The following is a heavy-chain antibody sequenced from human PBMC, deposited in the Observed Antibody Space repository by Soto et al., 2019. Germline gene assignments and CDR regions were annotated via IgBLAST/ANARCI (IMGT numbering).Heavy chain of an antibody. V-gene: IGHV1-3*01. CDR2: MNGGNGNT. D-gene: IGHD2-21*02. CDR1: GYTFTTHT. CDR3: TRLETAY. Sequence: QVQLVQSWAEVKRPGASVKVFCKATGYTFTTHTMHWVRQAPGQGLEWMGWMNGGNGNTKYSQKFQGSVTFTRETFASTAYMELSRRRSEDTDVYYCTRLETAYWGHGTLVTVSS. J-gene: IGHJ4*01.